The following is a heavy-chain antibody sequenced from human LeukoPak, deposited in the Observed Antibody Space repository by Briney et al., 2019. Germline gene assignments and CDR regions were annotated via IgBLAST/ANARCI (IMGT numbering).Heavy chain of an antibody. CDR1: GYSFTSYW. J-gene: IGHJ5*02. D-gene: IGHD4-17*01. V-gene: IGHV5-51*01. CDR2: IYPDDSDA. CDR3: ARQNGTVSTPGS. Sequence: GESLKISCKGSGYSFTSYWIAWVRQMPGKGLEWMGIIYPDDSDARYSPSFRGQVTISADKSISTAYLQWSSLKASDTAIYYCARQNGTVSTPGSWGQGTLVTVSS.